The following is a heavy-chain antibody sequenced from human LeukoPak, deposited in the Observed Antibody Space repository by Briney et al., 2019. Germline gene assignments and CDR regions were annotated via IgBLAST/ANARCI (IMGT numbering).Heavy chain of an antibody. V-gene: IGHV3-7*01. J-gene: IGHJ4*02. CDR1: RFTFSNYW. CDR3: SSQPAVLDLDY. D-gene: IGHD2-2*01. CDR2: IKPDGSGK. Sequence: QPGGSLRLSCAASRFTFSNYWMTWVRQGPGKGLEWVANIKPDGSGKNYVGSVKGRFTISRDNAKNSLYLQMNSLRVEDTAVYYCSSQPAVLDLDYWSQGTLVTASS.